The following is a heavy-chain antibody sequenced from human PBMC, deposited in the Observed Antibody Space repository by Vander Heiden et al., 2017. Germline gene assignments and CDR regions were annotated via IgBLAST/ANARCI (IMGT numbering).Heavy chain of an antibody. D-gene: IGHD5-12*01. J-gene: IGHJ5*02. V-gene: IGHV4-39*01. Sequence: QLQLQESGPGLVKPSETLSLTCTVSGGPIRSSSYYWGWIRQPPGKGLECIGNIYYSGTTYYNPSLKSRVTISVDTSKNHFSLKLTSVTAADTSVYYCARHRPPWLEVDPWGQGTLVTVSS. CDR2: IYYSGTT. CDR3: ARHRPPWLEVDP. CDR1: GGPIRSSSYY.